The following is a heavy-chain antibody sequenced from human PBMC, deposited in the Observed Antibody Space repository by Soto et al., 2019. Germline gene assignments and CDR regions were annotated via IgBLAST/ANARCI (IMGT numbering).Heavy chain of an antibody. Sequence: ESLKISCQVSGYTFTIYWIGWVRQMPGKGLEWMGIIYPSDSDTRYSPSFQGQVTISADQSINTAYLQWDSLKASDTAIYYCARPANTVADHFDLWGQGTPVTVS. CDR1: GYTFTIYW. D-gene: IGHD4-17*01. CDR3: ARPANTVADHFDL. J-gene: IGHJ4*02. V-gene: IGHV5-51*01. CDR2: IYPSDSDT.